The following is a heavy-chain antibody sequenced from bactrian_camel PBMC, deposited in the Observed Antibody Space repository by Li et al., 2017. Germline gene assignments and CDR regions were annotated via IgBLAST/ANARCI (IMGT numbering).Heavy chain of an antibody. V-gene: IGHV3S9*01. CDR2: VLTDGTT. D-gene: IGHD4*01. J-gene: IGHJ6*01. CDR1: ASSYYNRHC. Sequence: QVQLVESGGGSVQAGGSLRLSCAVSASSYYNRHCMGWVRQAPGAEREGVAAVLTDGTTYYRDSVKGRFTISQDKAKNTVYLQMDSLKPEDTAMYYCAAVPGWYSLLTMATPDFGYWGQGTQVTVS. CDR3: AAVPGWYSLLTMATPDFGY.